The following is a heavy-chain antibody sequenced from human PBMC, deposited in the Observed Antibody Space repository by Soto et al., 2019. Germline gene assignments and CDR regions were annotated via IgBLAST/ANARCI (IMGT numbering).Heavy chain of an antibody. V-gene: IGHV1-69*06. CDR1: GGTFSSYA. CDR3: ASSLELPKTFYYYGMDV. Sequence: SVKVSCKASGGTFSSYAISWVRQAPGQGLEWMGGIIPIFGTANYAQKFQGRVTITADKSTSTAYMELSSLRSEDTAVYYCASSLELPKTFYYYGMDVWGQGTTVTVYS. J-gene: IGHJ6*02. CDR2: IIPIFGTA. D-gene: IGHD1-7*01.